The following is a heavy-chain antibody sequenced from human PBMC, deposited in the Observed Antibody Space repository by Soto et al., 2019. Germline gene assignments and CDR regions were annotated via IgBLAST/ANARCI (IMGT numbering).Heavy chain of an antibody. CDR3: TRQVLGGGSWAQFDD. D-gene: IGHD2-15*01. V-gene: IGHV4-59*08. Sequence: SETLSLTCTVSGGSISSYYWSWIRQPPGKGLEWIGLIYSSGTTNYNPSLNSRVTMSVDTSKNQFSLTLSSVTAADTAVYYCTRQVLGGGSWAQFDDWGQGKLVTVPS. CDR2: IYSSGTT. J-gene: IGHJ4*02. CDR1: GGSISSYY.